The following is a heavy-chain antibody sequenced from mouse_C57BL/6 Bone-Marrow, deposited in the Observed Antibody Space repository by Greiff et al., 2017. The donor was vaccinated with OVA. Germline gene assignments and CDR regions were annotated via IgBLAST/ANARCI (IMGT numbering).Heavy chain of an antibody. CDR1: GYTFTSYG. CDR3: ARSAGISAMDY. V-gene: IGHV1-81*01. D-gene: IGHD1-1*01. J-gene: IGHJ4*01. Sequence: QVQLQQSGAELARPWASVKLSCKASGYTFTSYGISWVKQRTGQGLEWIGEIYPRSGNTYYNEKFKGKATLTADKSSSTAYMELRSLTSEDSAVYFCARSAGISAMDYWGQGSSGTVSS. CDR2: IYPRSGNT.